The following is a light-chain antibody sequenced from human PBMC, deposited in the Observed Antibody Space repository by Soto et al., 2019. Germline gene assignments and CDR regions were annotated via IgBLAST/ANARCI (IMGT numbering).Light chain of an antibody. CDR2: GAS. CDR3: LQDYDYPRT. CDR1: QAIRND. J-gene: IGKJ1*01. Sequence: AIQMTQSPSSLSAFVGDRVTITCRASQAIRNDLGWYQQKPGKPPRLLIYGASSLQSGVPSRFSGSGSGTDFTLTISSLQPEDFAIYYCLQDYDYPRTFGQGTKVDIK. V-gene: IGKV1-6*01.